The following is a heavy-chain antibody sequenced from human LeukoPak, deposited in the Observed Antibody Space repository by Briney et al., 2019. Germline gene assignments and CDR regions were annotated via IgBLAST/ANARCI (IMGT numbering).Heavy chain of an antibody. V-gene: IGHV4-39*07. CDR3: ARNMNSYYYDSSGYYY. J-gene: IGHJ4*02. CDR2: IYYSGST. D-gene: IGHD3-22*01. Sequence: SETLSLTCTVSGGSISSSSYYWGWIRQPPGKGLEWIGSIYYSGSTYYNPSLKSRVTISVDTSKNQFSLKLSSVTAADTAVYYCARNMNSYYYDSSGYYYWGQGTLVTVSS. CDR1: GGSISSSSYY.